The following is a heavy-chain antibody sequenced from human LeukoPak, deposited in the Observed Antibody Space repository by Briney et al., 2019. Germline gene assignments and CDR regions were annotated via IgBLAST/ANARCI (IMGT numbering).Heavy chain of an antibody. CDR3: ARHLGYSSSHTDY. V-gene: IGHV3-23*01. CDR2: ISHSGAST. J-gene: IGHJ4*02. Sequence: GGSLGLSCAASGFTFSSYAMSWVRQAPGKGLEWVSAISHSGASTNYADSVKGRFTIARDNSKNTLFLQMHSLRADDTAVYYCARHLGYSSSHTDYWGQGTRVTVSS. D-gene: IGHD6-13*01. CDR1: GFTFSSYA.